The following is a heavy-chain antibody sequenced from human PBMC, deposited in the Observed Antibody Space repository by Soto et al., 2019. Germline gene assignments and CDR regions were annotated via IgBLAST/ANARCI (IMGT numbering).Heavy chain of an antibody. D-gene: IGHD3-9*01. J-gene: IGHJ4*02. Sequence: GGSLRLSCAASGFTFSSYWMHWVRQAPGKGLVWVSRINSDGSSTSYADSVKGRFTISRDNAKNTLYLQMNSLRAEDTAVYYCARGTKVLRYFAWTPKGYFDYWGQGTLVTVSS. CDR3: ARGTKVLRYFAWTPKGYFDY. V-gene: IGHV3-74*01. CDR2: INSDGSST. CDR1: GFTFSSYW.